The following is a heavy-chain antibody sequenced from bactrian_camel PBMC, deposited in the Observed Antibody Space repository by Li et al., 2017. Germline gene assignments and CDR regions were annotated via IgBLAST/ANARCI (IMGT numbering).Heavy chain of an antibody. CDR2: IYPDGRST. Sequence: VQLVESGGGSVQAEGSLRLSCAASGFSVVGCMAWFRQSPGKAREGVAAIYPDGRSTYYAESVKGRFTISKDNAKNSYTLFLQMDALQSEDTAIYYCAAQRVVAGPFALQEWPYNYWGQGTQVTVS. V-gene: IGHV3S1*01. J-gene: IGHJ4*01. D-gene: IGHD6*01. CDR3: AAQRVVAGPFALQEWPYNY. CDR1: GFSVVGC.